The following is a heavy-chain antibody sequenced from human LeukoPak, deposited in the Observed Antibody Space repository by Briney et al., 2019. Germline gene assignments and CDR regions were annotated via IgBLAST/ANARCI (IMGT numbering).Heavy chain of an antibody. V-gene: IGHV4-34*01. CDR1: GGPFSGYY. CDR2: INHSGST. CDR3: ARGSKRLLWFGELARNWFDP. Sequence: SETLSLTCAVYGGPFSGYYWSWIRQPPGKGLEWIGEINHSGSTNYNPSLKSRVTISVDPSKNQFSLKLSSVTAADTAVYYCARGSKRLLWFGELARNWFDPWGQGTLVTVSS. D-gene: IGHD3-10*01. J-gene: IGHJ5*02.